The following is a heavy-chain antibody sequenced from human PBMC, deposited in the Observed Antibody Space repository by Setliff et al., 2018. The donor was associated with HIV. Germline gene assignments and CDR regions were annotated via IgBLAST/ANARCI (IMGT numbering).Heavy chain of an antibody. D-gene: IGHD3-22*01. CDR3: ARTITMIQWGYYYYYMDV. CDR1: GFTFSSYW. Sequence: GGSLRLSCAASGFTFSSYWMSWVRQAPGKGLEWVANIKQDGSEKYYVDSVKGRFTISRDNAKNSMSLQMDSLRAEDTAVYYCARTITMIQWGYYYYYMDVWGKGATVTSP. CDR2: IKQDGSEK. V-gene: IGHV3-7*01. J-gene: IGHJ6*03.